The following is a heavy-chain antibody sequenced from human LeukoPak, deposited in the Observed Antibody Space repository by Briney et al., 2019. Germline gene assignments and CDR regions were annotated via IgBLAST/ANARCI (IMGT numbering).Heavy chain of an antibody. V-gene: IGHV3-21*01. CDR1: GFTFSSYS. Sequence: GGSLRLSCAASGFTFSSYSMNWVRQAPGKGLEWVSSISSSSSYTYYADSVKGRFTISRDNAKNSLYLQMNSLRAEDTAVYYCARVPAAIRYYYYYYMDVWGTGTTVTVSS. CDR3: ARVPAAIRYYYYYYMDV. CDR2: ISSSSSYT. D-gene: IGHD2-2*02. J-gene: IGHJ6*03.